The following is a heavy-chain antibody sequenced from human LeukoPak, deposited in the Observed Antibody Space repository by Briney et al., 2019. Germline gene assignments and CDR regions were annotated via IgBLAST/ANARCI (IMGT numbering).Heavy chain of an antibody. Sequence: GGSLRLSCAASGFTFSGSALHWVRQVSGKGLEWIGRIRSKVNNYATTYAASVTGRSTISRDDAENTAYLQMNSLKTEDTAVYYCTSLSGDNWNYGGNFDSWGQGTLVTVSS. V-gene: IGHV3-73*01. CDR1: GFTFSGSA. CDR3: TSLSGDNWNYGGNFDS. CDR2: IRSKVNNYAT. D-gene: IGHD1-7*01. J-gene: IGHJ4*02.